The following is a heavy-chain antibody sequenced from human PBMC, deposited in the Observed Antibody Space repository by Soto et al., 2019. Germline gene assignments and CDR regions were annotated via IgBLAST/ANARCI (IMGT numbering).Heavy chain of an antibody. CDR1: GFTFSSYG. CDR2: ISADGSYK. CDR3: AKGTYPGTAAADRFAVEI. D-gene: IGHD6-13*01. Sequence: QVRLVESGGGVVQPGGSLRLSCAASGFTFSSYGMHWVRQAPGKGLEWVAVISADGSYKYYAESVKGRFTIARENSKNTLYLQLNSLRAEDTAVYYCAKGTYPGTAAADRFAVEIWGQGTMVTVSS. V-gene: IGHV3-30*18. J-gene: IGHJ3*02.